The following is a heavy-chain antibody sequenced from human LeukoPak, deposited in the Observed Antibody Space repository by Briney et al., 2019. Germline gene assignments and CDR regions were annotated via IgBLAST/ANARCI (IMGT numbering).Heavy chain of an antibody. CDR1: GYTFTDYY. CDR3: ARIWARSGYYYFDY. Sequence: ASVKVSCKASGYTFTDYYMHWVRQAPGQGLEWMGWINPNSGGTNYAQKFQGRVTMTRDTSISTAYMELSRLRSDDTAVYYCARIWARSGYYYFDYWGQGTLVTVSS. D-gene: IGHD3-22*01. V-gene: IGHV1-2*02. J-gene: IGHJ4*02. CDR2: INPNSGGT.